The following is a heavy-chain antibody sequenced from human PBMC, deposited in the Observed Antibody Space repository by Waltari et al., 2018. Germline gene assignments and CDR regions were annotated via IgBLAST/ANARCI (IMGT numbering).Heavy chain of an antibody. CDR1: EFTFSSYA. D-gene: IGHD3-22*01. Sequence: QVQLVESGGGVVQPGRSLRLSCEASEFTFSSYAMHWVRQAPGKGRELVAVISYNGRNIYYVDSVKGRFTISRDNSKKTLYMQMNSLRAEDTAVYYCARDYCDRTNCHGMDVWGQGTTVTVSS. CDR3: ARDYCDRTNCHGMDV. J-gene: IGHJ6*02. V-gene: IGHV3-30*01. CDR2: ISYNGRNI.